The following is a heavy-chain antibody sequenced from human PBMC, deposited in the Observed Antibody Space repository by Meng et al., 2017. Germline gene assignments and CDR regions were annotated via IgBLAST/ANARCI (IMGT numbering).Heavy chain of an antibody. J-gene: IGHJ1*01. V-gene: IGHV4-4*02. CDR2: IFHTGNT. CDR3: VNYCSGGKCSPNEKTQH. D-gene: IGHD2-15*01. Sequence: QMQLQESGPGLVKPSGTLSLTCAVSGGSFSSGNWWGWVRQPPGKGLEWIGEIFHTGNTNYNPSLQSRVSLSIDKSKSQFSLKVISVTAADTAVYYCVNYCSGGKCSPNEKTQHWGQGTLVTVSS. CDR1: GGSFSSGNW.